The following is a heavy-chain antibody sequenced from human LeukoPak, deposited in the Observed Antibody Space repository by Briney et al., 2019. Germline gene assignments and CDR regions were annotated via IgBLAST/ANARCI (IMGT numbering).Heavy chain of an antibody. CDR1: GGSISSSSYY. V-gene: IGHV4-39*07. CDR3: ARVGRGAYSSGWYARPRVASDY. Sequence: PSETLSLTCTVSGGSISSSSYYWGWIRQPPGKGLEWIGSIYYSGSTYYNPSLKSRVTISVDTSKNQFSLKLSSVTAADTAVYYCARVGRGAYSSGWYARPRVASDYWGQGTLVTVSS. D-gene: IGHD6-19*01. J-gene: IGHJ4*02. CDR2: IYYSGST.